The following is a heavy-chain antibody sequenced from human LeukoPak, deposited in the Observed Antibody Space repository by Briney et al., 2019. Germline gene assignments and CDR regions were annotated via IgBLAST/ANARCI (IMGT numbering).Heavy chain of an antibody. CDR3: AKDQWLVLDY. CDR2: IRYDGSNN. V-gene: IGHV3-30*02. Sequence: GGSLRLSCAASGFTFSSYGMHWVRQAPGKGLEWVAFIRYDGSNNYYADSVKRRFTISRDNSKNTVYLQMNSLRAEDTAVYSCAKDQWLVLDYWGQGTLVTVSS. CDR1: GFTFSSYG. D-gene: IGHD6-19*01. J-gene: IGHJ4*02.